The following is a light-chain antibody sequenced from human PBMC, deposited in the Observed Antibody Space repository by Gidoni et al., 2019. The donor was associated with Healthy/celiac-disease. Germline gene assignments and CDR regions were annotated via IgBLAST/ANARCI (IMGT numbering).Light chain of an antibody. V-gene: IGKV3-15*01. Sequence: ELVMTQSPATLSVSPGERATLSCRASQSVSSNLAWYQQKPGQAPRPLIYGAATRATGIPARFSGSGSGTEFTLTISSLQSEDFAVYYCQQYNNWPPLTFXGXTKVEIK. J-gene: IGKJ4*01. CDR3: QQYNNWPPLT. CDR1: QSVSSN. CDR2: GAA.